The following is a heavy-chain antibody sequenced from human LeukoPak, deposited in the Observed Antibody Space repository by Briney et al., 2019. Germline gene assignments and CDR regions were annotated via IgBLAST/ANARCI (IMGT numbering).Heavy chain of an antibody. CDR2: ITCDGSST. J-gene: IGHJ5*02. CDR3: ASGPGGGSAYWFDT. CDR1: GFTFSSYS. D-gene: IGHD2-15*01. V-gene: IGHV3-74*01. Sequence: PGRSLRLSCAASGFTFSSYSMHWVRQAPGKGLEWVSRITCDGSSTCYADSVKGRFTISRDNAKNTLYLQMNGLRAEDTAVYYCASGPGGGSAYWFDTWGQGTLVTVSS.